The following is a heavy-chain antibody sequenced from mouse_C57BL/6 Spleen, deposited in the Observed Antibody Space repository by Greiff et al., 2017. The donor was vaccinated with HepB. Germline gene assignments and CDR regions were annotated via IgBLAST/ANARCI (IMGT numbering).Heavy chain of an antibody. Sequence: EVHLVESGGDLVKPGGSLKLSCAASGFTFSDYGMHWVRQAPEKGLEWVAYISSGSSTIYYADTVKGRFTISRDNAKNTLFLQMTSLRSEDTAMYYCARPGLGHLYYAMDYWGQGTSVTVSS. CDR3: ARPGLGHLYYAMDY. D-gene: IGHD4-1*01. J-gene: IGHJ4*01. CDR1: GFTFSDYG. V-gene: IGHV5-17*01. CDR2: ISSGSSTI.